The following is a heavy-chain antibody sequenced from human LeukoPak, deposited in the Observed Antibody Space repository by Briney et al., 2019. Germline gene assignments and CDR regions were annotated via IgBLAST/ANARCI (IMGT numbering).Heavy chain of an antibody. Sequence: PSETLSLTCTVSGYSISSGYYWGWIRQPPGKGLEWIGSIYHSGSTYYNPSLKSRVTISVDTSKNQFSLKLRSVTAADTAVYYCARGVRGANFDYWGQGTLVTVSS. J-gene: IGHJ4*02. CDR2: IYHSGST. D-gene: IGHD3-10*01. V-gene: IGHV4-38-2*02. CDR1: GYSISSGYY. CDR3: ARGVRGANFDY.